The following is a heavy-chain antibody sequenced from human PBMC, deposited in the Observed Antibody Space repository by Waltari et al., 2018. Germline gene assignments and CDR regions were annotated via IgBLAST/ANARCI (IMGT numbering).Heavy chain of an antibody. D-gene: IGHD6-19*01. CDR3: ARRRSSGRDAFDI. CDR2: IYYRGST. J-gene: IGHJ3*02. Sequence: QLQLQESGPGLVKPSETLSLTCTVSGGSISSSSYYWGWIRQPPGKGLEWIGVIYYRGSTYYNPSLKSRVTISVDTSKNQFSLKLSSVTAADTAVYYCARRRSSGRDAFDIWGQGTMVTVSS. V-gene: IGHV4-39*07. CDR1: GGSISSSSYY.